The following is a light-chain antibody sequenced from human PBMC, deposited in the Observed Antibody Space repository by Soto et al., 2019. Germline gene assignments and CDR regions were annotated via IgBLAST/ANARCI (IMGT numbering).Light chain of an antibody. Sequence: EVVLTQSPGTLSFSPGDSATLSCRASQFVSADYLAWYQQRPGRTPRILIYGASTRATGVPDRFSGSGSGTHFTLTISRLEPEDLALYYCQQYASSVTFGGGTRVDIE. J-gene: IGKJ4*01. V-gene: IGKV3-20*01. CDR3: QQYASSVT. CDR1: QFVSADY. CDR2: GAS.